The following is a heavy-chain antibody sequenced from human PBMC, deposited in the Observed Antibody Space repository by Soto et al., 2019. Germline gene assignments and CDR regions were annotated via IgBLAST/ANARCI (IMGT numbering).Heavy chain of an antibody. D-gene: IGHD2-8*01. CDR2: ISAYNGNA. CDR1: GYTFTSYG. CDR3: ARDRRLGYCTNGVCSNWFDP. J-gene: IGHJ5*02. V-gene: IGHV1-18*04. Sequence: ASVKVSCKASGYTFTSYGISWVRQAPGQGLEWMGWISAYNGNANYAQKLQGRVTMTTDTSTSTAYMELRSLRSDDTAVYYCARDRRLGYCTNGVCSNWFDPWGQGTLVTVSS.